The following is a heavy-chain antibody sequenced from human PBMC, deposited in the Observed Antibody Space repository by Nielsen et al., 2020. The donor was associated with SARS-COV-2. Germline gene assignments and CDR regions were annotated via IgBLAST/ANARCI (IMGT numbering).Heavy chain of an antibody. J-gene: IGHJ5*02. CDR2: ISTRTGNP. CDR1: GYSFSSIS. Sequence: ASVKVSCKASGYSFSSISINWVRQAPGQGLEWMGWISTRTGNPTYAQGFTGRFVLSLDTSVSTAYLEITSLRGEDTAVYYCARGGIALVRGTPERFDPWGQGTLVTVSS. V-gene: IGHV7-4-1*02. D-gene: IGHD3-10*01. CDR3: ARGGIALVRGTPERFDP.